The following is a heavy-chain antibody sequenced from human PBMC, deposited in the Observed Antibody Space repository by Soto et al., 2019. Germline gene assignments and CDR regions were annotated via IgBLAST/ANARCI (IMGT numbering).Heavy chain of an antibody. CDR1: GYSLSDYL. D-gene: IGHD3-10*01. Sequence: QVQLVQSGAEVKKPGASVKVSCNASGYSLSDYLMNWVRQAPGQGLEWMGTINPRGGSTRYAEKFQGRVTMTSGTSTSTIFLEMSSLRADDTAVFYWAIGSGSIVYGMDVWCQGTTGTVSS. CDR2: INPRGGST. CDR3: AIGSGSIVYGMDV. V-gene: IGHV1-46*01. J-gene: IGHJ6*02.